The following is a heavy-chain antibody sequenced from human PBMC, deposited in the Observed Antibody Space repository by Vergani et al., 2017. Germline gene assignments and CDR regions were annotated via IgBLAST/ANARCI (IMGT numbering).Heavy chain of an antibody. CDR2: INAGNGNT. J-gene: IGHJ3*02. D-gene: IGHD5-24*01. CDR3: ARDHRDYNNYPGTFDI. V-gene: IGHV1-3*01. CDR1: GYTFTSYA. Sequence: QVQLVQSGAEVKKPGASVKVSCKASGYTFTSYAMHWVRQAPGQRLEWMGWINAGNGNTKYSQKFQGRVTITRDTSASTAYMELSSLRSEDTAVYYCARDHRDYNNYPGTFDIWGQGSMVTVSS.